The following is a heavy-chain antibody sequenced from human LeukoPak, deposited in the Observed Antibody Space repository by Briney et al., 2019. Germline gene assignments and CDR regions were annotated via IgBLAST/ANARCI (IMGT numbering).Heavy chain of an antibody. D-gene: IGHD6-19*01. Sequence: GGSLRLSCAASGFTFSSYWMHWVRQAPGKGLVWVSRINSDGSSTSYADSVKGRFTISRDNAKKTLYLQMNSLRAEDTAVYSCARGSGPSGPFDYWGQGTLVPVSS. CDR1: GFTFSSYW. V-gene: IGHV3-74*01. CDR2: INSDGSST. J-gene: IGHJ4*02. CDR3: ARGSGPSGPFDY.